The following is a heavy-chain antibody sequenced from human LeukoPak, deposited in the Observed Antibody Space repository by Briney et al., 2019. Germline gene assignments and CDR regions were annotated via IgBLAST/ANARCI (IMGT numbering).Heavy chain of an antibody. Sequence: PGGSLRLSCAASGFTFSSYSMNWVRQAPGKGLEWVSSISSSSSYIYYADSVKGRFTISRDNAKNSLYLQMNSLRAEDTAVYYCARDRPTIGESNDWYFDLWGRGTLVTVSS. CDR1: GFTFSSYS. J-gene: IGHJ2*01. D-gene: IGHD3-10*01. CDR3: ARDRPTIGESNDWYFDL. CDR2: ISSSSSYI. V-gene: IGHV3-21*01.